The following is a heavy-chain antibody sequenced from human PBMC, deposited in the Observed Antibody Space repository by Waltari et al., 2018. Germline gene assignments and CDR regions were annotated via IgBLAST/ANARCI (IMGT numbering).Heavy chain of an antibody. Sequence: QVQLQESGPGLVKPSETLSLTCTVSGYSISSGYYWGWIRQPPGKGLEWIGSIYHSGSTDYNPARKSRATISVDTSKNQFSLKLSSVTAADTAVYYCAEGQQLGRYYMDVWGKGTTVTVSS. J-gene: IGHJ6*03. CDR2: IYHSGST. D-gene: IGHD6-13*01. CDR1: GYSISSGYY. CDR3: AEGQQLGRYYMDV. V-gene: IGHV4-38-2*02.